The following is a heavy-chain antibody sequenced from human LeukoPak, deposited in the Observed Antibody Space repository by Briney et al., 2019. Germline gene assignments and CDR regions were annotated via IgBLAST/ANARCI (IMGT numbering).Heavy chain of an antibody. CDR2: IIPIFGTA. D-gene: IGHD3-10*01. CDR3: AREGSGSYYTPNLDY. CDR1: GGTFISYA. J-gene: IGHJ4*02. Sequence: GASVKVSCKASGGTFISYAISWVRQAPGQGLEWMGGIIPIFGTANYAQKFQGRVTITADESTSTAYMELSSLRSEDTAVYYCAREGSGSYYTPNLDYWGQGTLVTVSS. V-gene: IGHV1-69*13.